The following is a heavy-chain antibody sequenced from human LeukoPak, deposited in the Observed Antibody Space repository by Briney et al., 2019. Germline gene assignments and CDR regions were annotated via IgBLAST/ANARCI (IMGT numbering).Heavy chain of an antibody. D-gene: IGHD3-22*01. CDR3: AREARSGYYDSSGTYVY. V-gene: IGHV4-4*02. CDR1: GGSISSSNW. CDR2: IYHSGST. J-gene: IGHJ4*02. Sequence: SETLSLTCAVSGGSISSSNWWSWVRQPPGKGLEWIGEIYHSGSTNYNPSLKSRVTISVDKSKNQFSLKLSSVTAADTAVYYCAREARSGYYDSSGTYVYWGQGTQVTVSS.